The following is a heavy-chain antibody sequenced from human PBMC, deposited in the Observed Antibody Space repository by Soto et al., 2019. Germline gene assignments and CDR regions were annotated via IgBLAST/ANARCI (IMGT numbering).Heavy chain of an antibody. V-gene: IGHV1-24*01. D-gene: IGHD2-21*02. CDR1: GYTLTELS. J-gene: IGHJ3*01. CDR2: FDPEDGET. CDR3: ATAVLVVTADDAFAS. Sequence: QVQLVQSGAEVKKPGASVKVSCKVSGYTLTELSMHWVRQAPGKGLEWMGGFDPEDGETNYAQKFQGRVTMTEDTSTEKSYMELSILRSEDTAVYYCATAVLVVTADDAFASGAKGQWSPSLQ.